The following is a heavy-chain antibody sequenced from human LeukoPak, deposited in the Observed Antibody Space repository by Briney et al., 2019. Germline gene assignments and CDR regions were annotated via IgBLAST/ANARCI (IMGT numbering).Heavy chain of an antibody. D-gene: IGHD6-6*01. CDR2: ISGSGGST. CDR1: GFTFSSYS. Sequence: GGSLRLSCAASGFTFSSYSMNWVRQAPGKGLEWVSAISGSGGSTYYADSVKGRFTISRDNSKNTLYLQMNSLRAEDTAVYYCAKAGDSSSIQFDYWGQGTLVTVSS. CDR3: AKAGDSSSIQFDY. J-gene: IGHJ4*02. V-gene: IGHV3-23*01.